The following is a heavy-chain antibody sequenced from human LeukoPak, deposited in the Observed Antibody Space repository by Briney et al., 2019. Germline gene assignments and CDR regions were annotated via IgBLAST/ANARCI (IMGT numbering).Heavy chain of an antibody. J-gene: IGHJ4*02. CDR3: ARGYSYGTFDH. D-gene: IGHD5-18*01. Sequence: GWSLRLSCAASGFTFNYYWMSWVHQTPGKGLEWVANIKQDGSEKYYVDSVKGRFTISRDNAKNSLYLQMNSLRAEDTAVYYCARGYSYGTFDHWGQGTLVTVSS. CDR2: IKQDGSEK. CDR1: GFTFNYYW. V-gene: IGHV3-7*01.